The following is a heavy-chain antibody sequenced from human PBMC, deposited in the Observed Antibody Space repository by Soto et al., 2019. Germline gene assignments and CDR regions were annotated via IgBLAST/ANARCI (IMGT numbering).Heavy chain of an antibody. V-gene: IGHV4-4*02. D-gene: IGHD2-8*01. J-gene: IGHJ4*02. CDR2: IYHSGST. Sequence: SETLSLTCAVSGGSISSSNWWSWVRQPPGKGLEWIGKIYHSGSTNYNPSLKSRVTISVDKSKNQFSLKLSSVTAADTAVYYCARGWGKYFGVNDFWGQGTLVTVS. CDR1: GGSISSSNW. CDR3: ARGWGKYFGVNDF.